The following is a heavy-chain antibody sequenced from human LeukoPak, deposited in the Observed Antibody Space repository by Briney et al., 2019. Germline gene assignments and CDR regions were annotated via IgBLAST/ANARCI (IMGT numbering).Heavy chain of an antibody. CDR2: IRGNGGSA. Sequence: GGSLRLSCAASGFTFSSYAMSWVRQAPGKGLEWVSIIRGNGGSANYADSVKGRFTISRDNSKNTLYLQMNSLRAEDTAVYYCAKGSGINHYHWIDPWGQGTLVTVSS. D-gene: IGHD1-14*01. CDR1: GFTFSSYA. J-gene: IGHJ5*02. CDR3: AKGSGINHYHWIDP. V-gene: IGHV3-23*01.